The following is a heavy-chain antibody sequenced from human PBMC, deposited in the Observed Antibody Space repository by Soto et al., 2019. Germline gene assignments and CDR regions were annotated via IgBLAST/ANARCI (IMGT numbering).Heavy chain of an antibody. V-gene: IGHV4-31*03. Sequence: QVQLQESGPGLVRPSQALSLTCTVSGGSIYSGGYFWSWVRQHPAQGLQLLGYIFYSGNAFYNPSLNSRLNISIDTSTNQFALTLASVTAADTAVYYCARWVDYYDSTGYSDAFDVWGQGKMVTVSS. CDR1: GGSIYSGGYF. CDR2: IFYSGNA. J-gene: IGHJ3*01. CDR3: ARWVDYYDSTGYSDAFDV. D-gene: IGHD3-22*01.